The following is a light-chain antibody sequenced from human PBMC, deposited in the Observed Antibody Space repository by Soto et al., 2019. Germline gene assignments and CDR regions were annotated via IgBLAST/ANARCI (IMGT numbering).Light chain of an antibody. Sequence: EIVMTQSPATLSVSPGERATLSCRASQSVSSNLAWYQQKPGQAPRLLISGASTRATGVTARFSGSGSGTEFTLTINSLQSEDFEVYYCQQYNHWPGTFGQGTKVEIK. CDR3: QQYNHWPGT. CDR1: QSVSSN. V-gene: IGKV3-15*01. J-gene: IGKJ1*01. CDR2: GAS.